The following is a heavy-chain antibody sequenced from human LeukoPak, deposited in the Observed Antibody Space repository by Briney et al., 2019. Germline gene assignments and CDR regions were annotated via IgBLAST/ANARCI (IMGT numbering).Heavy chain of an antibody. J-gene: IGHJ3*02. V-gene: IGHV3-49*04. CDR3: SRFYSSGWASGAFDI. Sequence: GGSLRLSCTTSGFTFSDYAMSWVRQAPGKGLEWIGFIRNKPNGGTTEYAASVKGRFTISRDDSKSIAHLQMNNLKIEDTAVYYCSRFYSSGWASGAFDIWGQGTMVTVPS. CDR2: IRNKPNGGTT. CDR1: GFTFSDYA. D-gene: IGHD3-22*01.